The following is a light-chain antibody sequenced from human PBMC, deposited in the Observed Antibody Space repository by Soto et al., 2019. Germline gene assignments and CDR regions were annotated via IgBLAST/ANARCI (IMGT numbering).Light chain of an antibody. J-gene: IGKJ2*03. CDR3: QQYNSHSLYS. V-gene: IGKV1-5*03. CDR2: LAS. Sequence: DVQMAQSPSTLSASVGDTVTVSCRASQDVGSFVAWYQQKPGKAPKRLIYLASRLESGVPSRFSGTGSGTDFSLIISGLQPDDFATYFCQQYNSHSLYSFGQGTKLEIK. CDR1: QDVGSF.